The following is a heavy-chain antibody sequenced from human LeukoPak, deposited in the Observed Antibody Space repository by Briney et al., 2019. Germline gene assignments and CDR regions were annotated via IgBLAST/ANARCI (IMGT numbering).Heavy chain of an antibody. CDR3: ARETPEYD. D-gene: IGHD1-14*01. Sequence: PGGSLRLSCAASGFSVSSNHMSWVRQAPGKGLEWVSVIYTGGTIYYADSVKGRFTISRDNSKNTVYLEMNSLRAEDTAVYYCARETPEYDWGQGTLVTVSS. CDR2: IYTGGTI. J-gene: IGHJ4*02. V-gene: IGHV3-66*01. CDR1: GFSVSSNH.